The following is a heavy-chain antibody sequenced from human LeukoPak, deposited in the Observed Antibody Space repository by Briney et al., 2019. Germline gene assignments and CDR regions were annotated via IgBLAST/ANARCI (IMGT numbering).Heavy chain of an antibody. Sequence: GTSVKVSCKASGISFMSSAVQWVRQARGQRLEWIGWIVVGSGVTNYAQKFLERVTITRDMSTSTVFMELSSLRSEDTALYYCAAEKRLYCSGGACYPDAFDIWGQRTMVTVSS. CDR2: IVVGSGVT. J-gene: IGHJ3*02. D-gene: IGHD2-15*01. CDR1: GISFMSSA. CDR3: AAEKRLYCSGGACYPDAFDI. V-gene: IGHV1-58*01.